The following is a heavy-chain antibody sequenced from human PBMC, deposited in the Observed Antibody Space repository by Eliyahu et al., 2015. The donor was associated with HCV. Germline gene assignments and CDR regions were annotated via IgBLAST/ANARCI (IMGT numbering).Heavy chain of an antibody. D-gene: IGHD2-21*01. CDR3: ARGAVWYSLGDYAFDI. V-gene: IGHV4-61*02. CDR1: GGSIXXGSYY. CDR2: IYTSGST. J-gene: IGHJ3*02. Sequence: QVQLQESGPGLVKPSQTLSLTCTVSGGSIXXGSYYWSWIRQPAGKGLGWIGRIYTSGSTNYNPSLKSRVTISVDTSKNQFSLKLSSVTAADTAVYYCARGAVWYSLGDYAFDIWGQGTMVTVSS.